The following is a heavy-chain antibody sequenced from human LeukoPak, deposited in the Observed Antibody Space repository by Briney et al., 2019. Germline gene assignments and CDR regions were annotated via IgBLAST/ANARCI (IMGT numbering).Heavy chain of an antibody. CDR2: LYSGSST. CDR1: GFSVSTKY. D-gene: IGHD3-10*01. J-gene: IGHJ2*01. CDR3: ARVGDHYHWYLDV. V-gene: IGHV3-53*01. Sequence: PGGSLRLSCEGSGFSVSTKYMNWVRQAPGKGLEWVSILYSGSSTYYTASVEGRLPVSRDASKNTLYLHMNSLGVEDTAVYYCARVGDHYHWYLDVWGRGTLVTVSS.